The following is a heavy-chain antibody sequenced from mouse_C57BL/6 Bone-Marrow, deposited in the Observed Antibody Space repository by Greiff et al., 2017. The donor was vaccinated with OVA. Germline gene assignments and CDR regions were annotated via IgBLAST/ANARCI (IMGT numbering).Heavy chain of an antibody. CDR1: GYTFTDYY. CDR2: IYPGSGNT. CDR3: ASGPICY. J-gene: IGHJ2*01. V-gene: IGHV1-76*01. D-gene: IGHD5-1*01. Sequence: QVQLQQSGAELVRPGASVKLSCKASGYTFTDYYINWVKQRPGQGLEWIARIYPGSGNTYYNEKFKGKATLTAEKSSSTAYMQLSSLTSEDSAVYFCASGPICYWGQGTTLTVSA.